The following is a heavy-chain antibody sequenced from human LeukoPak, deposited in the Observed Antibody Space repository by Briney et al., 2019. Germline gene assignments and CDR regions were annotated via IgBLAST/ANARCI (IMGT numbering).Heavy chain of an antibody. CDR1: GFTVSSNY. CDR3: ARDRVRWNAFDI. D-gene: IGHD1-1*01. V-gene: IGHV3-21*01. J-gene: IGHJ3*02. CDR2: IIGSSSYI. Sequence: GGSLRLSCAASGFTVSSNYMSWVRQAPGKGLEWVSSIIGSSSYIYYADSVKGRFTISRDNAKNSLYLEMNSLRVEDTAVYYCARDRVRWNAFDIWGQGTMVTVSS.